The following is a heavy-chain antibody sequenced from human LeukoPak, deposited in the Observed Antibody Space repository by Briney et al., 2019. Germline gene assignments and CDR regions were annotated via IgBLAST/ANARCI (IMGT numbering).Heavy chain of an antibody. J-gene: IGHJ4*02. V-gene: IGHV4-61*02. D-gene: IGHD3-10*01. CDR3: ARVPDASGTVDY. CDR1: GGSISSGSYY. CDR2: IYTSGST. Sequence: SETLSLTCTVSGGSISSGSYYWSWIRQPAGKGLEWIGRIYTSGSTNYNPSLKSRVTISVDTSKNQFSLKLNSVTAADTAVYYCARVPDASGTVDYWGQGTLVTASS.